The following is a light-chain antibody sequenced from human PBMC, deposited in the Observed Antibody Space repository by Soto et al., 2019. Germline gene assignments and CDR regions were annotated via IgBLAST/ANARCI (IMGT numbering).Light chain of an antibody. CDR2: DAS. V-gene: IGKV1-5*01. Sequence: DIQMTQSPSTLSASVGDRVTMTCRASQSISSWLAWYQQKPGKAPKLLIYDASSLESGVPSRFSGSGSGTEFTLTISSLQPDDFATYYCQQYNSYSTLGQGTKV. J-gene: IGKJ1*01. CDR1: QSISSW. CDR3: QQYNSYST.